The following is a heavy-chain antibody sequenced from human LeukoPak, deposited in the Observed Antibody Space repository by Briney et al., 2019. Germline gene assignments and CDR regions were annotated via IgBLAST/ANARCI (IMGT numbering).Heavy chain of an antibody. CDR3: ARDKIVGPTTLDY. Sequence: RGSLRLSCAASGFTVSSNYMSWVRQTPEKGLEWVANIKQDGYEKYYVDSVKGRFTISRDNAKNSLYLQMNSLRADDTAIYYCARDKIVGPTTLDYWGQGTLVTVSS. CDR2: IKQDGYEK. J-gene: IGHJ4*02. CDR1: GFTVSSNY. D-gene: IGHD1-26*01. V-gene: IGHV3-7*01.